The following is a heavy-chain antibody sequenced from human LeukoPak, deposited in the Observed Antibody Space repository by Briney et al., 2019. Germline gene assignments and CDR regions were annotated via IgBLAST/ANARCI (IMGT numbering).Heavy chain of an antibody. V-gene: IGHV4-59*01. Sequence: SETLSLTCTVSGGSISSYYWSWIRQPPGKGLEWIGFIFYSGTTNYNPSLKSRVTISVDASKNQFSLKLSSATAADTAVYYCARGGWNKFDYWGQGTLVTVSS. J-gene: IGHJ4*02. CDR2: IFYSGTT. D-gene: IGHD3-22*01. CDR1: GGSISSYY. CDR3: ARGGWNKFDY.